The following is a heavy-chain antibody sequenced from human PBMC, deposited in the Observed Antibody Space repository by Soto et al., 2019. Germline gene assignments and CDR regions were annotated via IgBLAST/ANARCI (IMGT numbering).Heavy chain of an antibody. CDR3: ARDFRYCTNGVCSYYFDY. J-gene: IGHJ4*02. CDR2: ISAYNGNT. V-gene: IGHV1-18*04. D-gene: IGHD2-8*01. CDR1: GYTFTSYG. Sequence: GASVKVSCNASGYTFTSYGISWVRQAPGQGLEWMGWISAYNGNTNYAQKLQGRVTMTTDTSTSTAYMELRSLRSDDTAVYYCARDFRYCTNGVCSYYFDYWGQGTLVTVSS.